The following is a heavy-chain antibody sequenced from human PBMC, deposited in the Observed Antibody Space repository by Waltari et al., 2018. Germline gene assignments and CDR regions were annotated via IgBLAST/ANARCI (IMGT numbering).Heavy chain of an antibody. V-gene: IGHV4-61*02. CDR1: GGSISSGSYY. CDR3: ARDNDQVDY. Sequence: QVQLQESGPGLVKPSQTLSLTCTVSGGSISSGSYYWSWIRQPAGKGLEWIGRIYTSGSTNYNPTLKSRVTISVDTSKNQFSLKLSSVTAADTAVYYCARDNDQVDYWGQGTLVTVSS. D-gene: IGHD1-1*01. J-gene: IGHJ4*02. CDR2: IYTSGST.